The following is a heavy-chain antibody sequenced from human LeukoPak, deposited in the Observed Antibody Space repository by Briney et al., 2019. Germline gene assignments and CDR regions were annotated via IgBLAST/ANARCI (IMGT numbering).Heavy chain of an antibody. CDR1: GGSISSSSYY. J-gene: IGHJ4*02. V-gene: IGHV4-39*07. Sequence: SETLSLTCTVSGGSISSSSYYWGWIRQPPGKGLEWIGSIYYSGSTYYNPSLKSRVTISVDTSKNQFSLKLSSVTAADTAVYYCARDQYGSGVNFFDYWGQGTLVTVSS. D-gene: IGHD3-10*01. CDR2: IYYSGST. CDR3: ARDQYGSGVNFFDY.